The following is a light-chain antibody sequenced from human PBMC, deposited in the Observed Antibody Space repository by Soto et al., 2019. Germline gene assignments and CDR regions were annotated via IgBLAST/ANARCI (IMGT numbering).Light chain of an antibody. Sequence: ATQMTQSPSSLSASVGDRITITCPASRDNGSDLSWYHQRPTKAPTLVIYAAVKVQSAVPSRFRKRTSGTEFTLTISSLQPEDYATYYCLLDHDYSWKCGQGTMVDSK. J-gene: IGKJ1*01. CDR2: AAV. CDR3: LLDHDYSWK. CDR1: RDNGSD. V-gene: IGKV1-6*01.